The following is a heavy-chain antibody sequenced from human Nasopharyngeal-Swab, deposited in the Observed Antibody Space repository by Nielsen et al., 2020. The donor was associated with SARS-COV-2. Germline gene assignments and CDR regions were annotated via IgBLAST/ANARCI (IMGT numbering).Heavy chain of an antibody. CDR1: GYTFTSYY. CDR2: INPTDGST. J-gene: IGHJ6*02. Sequence: ASVKLSCNASGYTFTSYYLHWVRQAPGQGLEWMGIINPTDGSTSYAQKFEGRVTMTRVTSTSTVYMELNSLRYEDQAVYYCARVLPFRITGTSGMDVWRQGTTVTVSS. CDR3: ARVLPFRITGTSGMDV. D-gene: IGHD1-7*01. V-gene: IGHV1-46*01.